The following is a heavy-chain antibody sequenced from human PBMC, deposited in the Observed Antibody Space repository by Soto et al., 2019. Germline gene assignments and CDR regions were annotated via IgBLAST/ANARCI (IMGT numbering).Heavy chain of an antibody. CDR1: GFTFSSYA. CDR2: ISYDGSNK. Sequence: PGGSLRLSCAASGFTFSSYAMHWVRQAPGKGLEWVAVISYDGSNKYYADSVKGRFTTSRDNSKNTLYLQMNSLRAEDTAVYYCAREVAARLDYWGQGTLVTVSS. CDR3: AREVAARLDY. D-gene: IGHD6-6*01. V-gene: IGHV3-30-3*01. J-gene: IGHJ4*02.